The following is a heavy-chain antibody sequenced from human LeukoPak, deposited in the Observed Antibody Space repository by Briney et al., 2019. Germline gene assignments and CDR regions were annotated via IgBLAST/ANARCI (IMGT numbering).Heavy chain of an antibody. CDR2: IYHSGST. CDR1: GGSISSSNW. J-gene: IGHJ4*02. Sequence: SETLSLTCAVSGGSISSSNWWSWVRQPPGKGLEWIGEIYHSGSTNYNPSLKSRVTISVDKCKNQFSLKMSSVSGADTAVYYCARGGWLVRPSGFEYWGQGPLVTVSS. D-gene: IGHD6-19*01. CDR3: ARGGWLVRPSGFEY. V-gene: IGHV4-4*02.